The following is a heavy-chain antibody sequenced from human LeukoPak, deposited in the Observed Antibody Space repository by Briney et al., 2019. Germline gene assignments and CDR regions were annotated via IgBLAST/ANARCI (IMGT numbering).Heavy chain of an antibody. CDR1: GFTFSSYG. D-gene: IGHD6-6*01. Sequence: GRSLRLSCAASGFTFSSYGMHWVRQAPGKGLEWVAVIWYDGSNKYYADSVKGRFSISRDNSKNTLYLQMNSLRAEDTAVYYCAKEGGIAARPDDYWGQGTLVTVSS. J-gene: IGHJ4*02. CDR3: AKEGGIAARPDDY. CDR2: IWYDGSNK. V-gene: IGHV3-33*06.